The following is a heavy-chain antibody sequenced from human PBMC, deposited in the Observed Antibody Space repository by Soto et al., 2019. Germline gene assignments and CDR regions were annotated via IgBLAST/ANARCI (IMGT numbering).Heavy chain of an antibody. Sequence: ASVKVSCKASGYTFTGYYMHWVRQAPGQGLEWMGWINPNSGGTGYAQKYQGWVNMTRDTSINTAYIELSRLRSDDTAEYYCARDCYSRSSACMDVWGQGTTVTVSS. CDR3: ARDCYSRSSACMDV. J-gene: IGHJ6*02. D-gene: IGHD6-6*01. V-gene: IGHV1-2*04. CDR1: GYTFTGYY. CDR2: INPNSGGT.